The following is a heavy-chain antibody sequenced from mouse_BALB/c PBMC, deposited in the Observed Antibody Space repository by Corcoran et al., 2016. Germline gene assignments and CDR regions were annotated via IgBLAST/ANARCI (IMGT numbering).Heavy chain of an antibody. V-gene: IGHV9-1*02. CDR2: INTYTGEP. Sequence: QIQLVQSGPELKKPGETVKISCKASGYTFTNYGMNWVQQAPGKGLKWMGWINTYTGEPTYADDFKGRFASSLETSASTAYLQINNLKNEDMATYFCAREGNGYYDAMDYWGQGTSVTVSS. D-gene: IGHD2-2*01. CDR1: GYTFTNYG. CDR3: AREGNGYYDAMDY. J-gene: IGHJ4*01.